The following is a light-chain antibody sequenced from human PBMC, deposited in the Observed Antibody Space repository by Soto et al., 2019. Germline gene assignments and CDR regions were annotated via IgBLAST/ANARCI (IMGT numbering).Light chain of an antibody. J-gene: IGKJ2*01. CDR2: WAS. CDR3: QQYYSIPYT. Sequence: DIVMTQSPDSLAGSLGERATINCKSSQSVLYSSNNKNYLAWYQQKPGQPPKLLIYWASTRESGVPDRFSGSGSGTDFTLTISSLQAEDGAVYYCQQYYSIPYTFGQGTELEIK. V-gene: IGKV4-1*01. CDR1: QSVLYSSNNKNY.